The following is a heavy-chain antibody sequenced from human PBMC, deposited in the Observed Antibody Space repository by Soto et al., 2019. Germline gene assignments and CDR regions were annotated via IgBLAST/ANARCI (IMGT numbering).Heavy chain of an antibody. CDR2: INPNSGGT. D-gene: IGHD6-6*01. V-gene: IGHV1-2*02. J-gene: IGHJ6*02. CDR1: GYTFTGYY. CDR3: ARSYSSSGGYYYYGMDV. Sequence: GASVKVSCKASGYTFTGYYVHWVRQAPGQGLEWMGWINPNSGGTNYAQKFQGRVTMTRDTSISTAYMELSRLRSDDTAVYYCARSYSSSGGYYYYGMDVWGQGTTVTVSS.